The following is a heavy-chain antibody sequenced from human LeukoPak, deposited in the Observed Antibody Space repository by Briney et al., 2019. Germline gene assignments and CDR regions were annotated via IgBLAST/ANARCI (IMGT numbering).Heavy chain of an antibody. CDR2: TYYRSKWYN. CDR3: ARSVRLPDGGIVAFDI. Sequence: SQTLSLTCAISGDSVSSNSAAWNWIRQSPSRGLEWLGRTYYRSKWYNDYAVSVKSRITINPDTSKNQFSLQLNSVTPEDTAVYYCARSVRLPDGGIVAFDIWGQGTMVTVSS. J-gene: IGHJ3*02. V-gene: IGHV6-1*01. D-gene: IGHD2-15*01. CDR1: GDSVSSNSAA.